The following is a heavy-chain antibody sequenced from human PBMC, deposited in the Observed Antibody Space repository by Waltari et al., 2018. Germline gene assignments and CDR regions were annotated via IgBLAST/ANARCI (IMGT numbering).Heavy chain of an antibody. CDR1: GGSFSGYY. V-gene: IGHV4-34*01. CDR3: ARGQAVDGYTNVRIGEYFQH. J-gene: IGHJ1*01. CDR2: INHSGST. Sequence: QVQLQQWGAGLLKPSETLSLTCAVYGGSFSGYYWSWIRQPPGKGLEWIGEINHSGSTNFNPSLNSRVTISVDTSKTQFFLMLSSVTAADTAVYYCARGQAVDGYTNVRIGEYFQHWGQVTLVTVSS. D-gene: IGHD5-12*01.